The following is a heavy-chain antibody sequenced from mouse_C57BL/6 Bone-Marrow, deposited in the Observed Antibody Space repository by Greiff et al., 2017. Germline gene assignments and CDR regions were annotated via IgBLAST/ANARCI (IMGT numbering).Heavy chain of an antibody. CDR1: GFTFSDAW. CDR3: TRVYGSRGYFDY. CDR2: IRNKANNHAT. Sequence: EVQRVESGGGLVQPGGSMKLSCAASGFTFSDAWMDWVRQSPEKGLEWVAEIRNKANNHATYYAESVKGRFTISRDDSKSSVYLQMNSLRAEDTGIYYCTRVYGSRGYFDYWGQGTTLTVSS. D-gene: IGHD1-1*01. J-gene: IGHJ2*01. V-gene: IGHV6-6*01.